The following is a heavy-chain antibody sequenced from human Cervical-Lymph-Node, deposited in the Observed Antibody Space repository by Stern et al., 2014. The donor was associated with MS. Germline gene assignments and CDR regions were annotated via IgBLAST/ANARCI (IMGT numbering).Heavy chain of an antibody. Sequence: QVQLVQSGAEVKKPGASVKVSCKASGYTFTTYGFAWVRQAPGQGLEWMGWISGSNGNTNYAQNFQGRVTMTTDTSTNTAYMELRSLRSDDTAVYYCARDRHGVAATGNYFDYWGQGTLVTVS. CDR3: ARDRHGVAATGNYFDY. D-gene: IGHD1-26*01. CDR2: ISGSNGNT. V-gene: IGHV1-18*04. J-gene: IGHJ4*02. CDR1: GYTFTTYG.